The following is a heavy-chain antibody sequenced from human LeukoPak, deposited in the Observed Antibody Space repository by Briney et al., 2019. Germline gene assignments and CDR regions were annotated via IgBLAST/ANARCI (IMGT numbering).Heavy chain of an antibody. V-gene: IGHV3-30*18. CDR2: ISYDGSNK. CDR1: GHTFSSYR. CDR3: AKDYPPDY. Sequence: GGSLRLSCAASGHTFSSYRMHGVRQAPGKGLEWVAVISYDGSNKYYADSVKGRFTISRDNSKNTLYLQMNSLRAEDTAVYYCAKDYPPDYWGQGTLVTVSS. J-gene: IGHJ4*02.